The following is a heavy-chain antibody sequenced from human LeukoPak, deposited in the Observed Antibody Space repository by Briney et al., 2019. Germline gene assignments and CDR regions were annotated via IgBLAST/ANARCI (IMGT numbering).Heavy chain of an antibody. D-gene: IGHD1-1*01. Sequence: SETLSLTCNVSGGSISSSTSYYWGWIRQPPGKGLDWIGSIYHSGETSYNPSLTGRLTIAVDTSKNRFSLRLRSVTAADTAVYYCARHRAAQLSKFDFWGQGALVTVSS. V-gene: IGHV4-39*01. CDR1: GGSISSSTSYY. J-gene: IGHJ4*02. CDR3: ARHRAAQLSKFDF. CDR2: IYHSGET.